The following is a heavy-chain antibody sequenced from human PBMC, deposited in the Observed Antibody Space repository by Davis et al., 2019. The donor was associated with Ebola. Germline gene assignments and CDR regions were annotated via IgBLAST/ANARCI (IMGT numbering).Heavy chain of an antibody. D-gene: IGHD6-6*01. V-gene: IGHV3-30*02. Sequence: PGGSLRLSCAASGFTFSSYGMHWVRQAPGKGLEWVAFIRYDGSNKYYADSVKGRFTISRDNSKNTLYLQMNSLRAEDTAVYYCAKSRKYSSSSYYFDYWGQGTLVTVSS. CDR1: GFTFSSYG. CDR2: IRYDGSNK. J-gene: IGHJ4*02. CDR3: AKSRKYSSSSYYFDY.